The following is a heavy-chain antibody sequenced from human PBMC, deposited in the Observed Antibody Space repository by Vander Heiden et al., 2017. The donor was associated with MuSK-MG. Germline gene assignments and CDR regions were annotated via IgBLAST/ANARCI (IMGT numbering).Heavy chain of an antibody. CDR1: GFTFRSYA. CDR3: AKASPSKGGGGRAPFDY. J-gene: IGHJ4*02. V-gene: IGHV3-23*01. D-gene: IGHD2-21*01. Sequence: EVQLLESGGGLVQPGGSLRLSCSASGFTFRSYAMSWGRQAPGKGLEWVSAMSGSGGSTYYADSVKGRFTISRDNSKNTLYLQMNSLRAEDTAVYYCAKASPSKGGGGRAPFDYWGQGTLVTVSS. CDR2: MSGSGGST.